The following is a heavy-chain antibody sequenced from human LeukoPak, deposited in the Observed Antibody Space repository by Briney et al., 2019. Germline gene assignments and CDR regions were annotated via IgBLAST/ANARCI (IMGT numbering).Heavy chain of an antibody. J-gene: IGHJ4*02. V-gene: IGHV3-11*01. CDR1: GFTLSDYY. CDR2: ISSSGSTI. CDR3: ARRRDFFDY. Sequence: RSGGSLRLSCAASGFTLSDYYMSWILQAPGKGLEWVSYISSSGSTIDYADSVKGRFTISRDNAKNSLYLQMSSLRAEDTAVYYCARRRDFFDYWGQGTLVTVSS.